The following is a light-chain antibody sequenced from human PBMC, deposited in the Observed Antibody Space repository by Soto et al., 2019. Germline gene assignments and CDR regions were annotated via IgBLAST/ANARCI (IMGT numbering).Light chain of an antibody. V-gene: IGLV1-40*01. Sequence: QAVVTQPPSLSGAPGQRVTISCTGSTSNIGAGYHVHWYQQVPGTAPKLLLYGDNGRPSGVPDRISGSKSGTSASLAITGLQAEDEADYYCQSFDSSLSGWVFGGGTKVTVL. CDR3: QSFDSSLSGWV. J-gene: IGLJ3*02. CDR1: TSNIGAGYH. CDR2: GDN.